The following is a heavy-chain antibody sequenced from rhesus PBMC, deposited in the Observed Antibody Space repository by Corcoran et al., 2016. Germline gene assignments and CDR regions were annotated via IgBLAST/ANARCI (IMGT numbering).Heavy chain of an antibody. D-gene: IGHD6-25*01. J-gene: IGHJ4*01. CDR3: AKGRGLAAAGPRDY. Sequence: EVQLVQSGAEVKRPGESLKISCRTSGYSFTSYWLSWVRQMPRKGLEGMGAIAPIDSASRYNPSFQSQYSSSAHKSITTAYLQWSRLKASDTATYYCAKGRGLAAAGPRDYWGQGVLVTVSS. CDR2: IAPIDSAS. V-gene: IGHV5-20*01. CDR1: GYSFTSYW.